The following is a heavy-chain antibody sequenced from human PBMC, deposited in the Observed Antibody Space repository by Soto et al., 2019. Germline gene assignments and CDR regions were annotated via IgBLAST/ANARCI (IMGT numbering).Heavy chain of an antibody. CDR1: GFTFSSYG. CDR2: ISYDGSNK. CDR3: AKDLRYQLPYPLGPLDY. D-gene: IGHD2-2*02. V-gene: IGHV3-30*18. Sequence: GGSLRLSCAASGFTFSSYGMHWVRQAPGKGLEWVAVISYDGSNKYYADSVKGRFTISRDNSKNTLYLQMNSLRAEDTAVYYCAKDLRYQLPYPLGPLDYWGQGT. J-gene: IGHJ4*02.